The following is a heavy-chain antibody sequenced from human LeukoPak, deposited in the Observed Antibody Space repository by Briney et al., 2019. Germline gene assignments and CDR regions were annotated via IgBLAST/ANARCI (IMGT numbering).Heavy chain of an antibody. CDR3: GSGGAGIAAAGFDY. J-gene: IGHJ4*02. CDR2: ISFDGGNK. V-gene: IGHV3-30-3*01. Sequence: GGALTLSYPTSGFTFSMSAMHWLSPPPGKGLDWVAAISFDGGNKFCAGSVGRRFSTDREILKNTHYLQLNSLGLDDTAVCFCGSGGAGIAAAGFDYWGEGNLVTVSS. D-gene: IGHD6-13*01. CDR1: GFTFSMSA.